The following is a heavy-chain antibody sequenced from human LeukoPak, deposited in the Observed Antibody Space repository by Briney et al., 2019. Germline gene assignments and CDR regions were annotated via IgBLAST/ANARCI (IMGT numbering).Heavy chain of an antibody. V-gene: IGHV1-8*01. CDR2: MNPNSGNT. CDR1: GYTFTSYD. J-gene: IGHJ6*03. CDR3: ARTGALNYYYYYYMDV. Sequence: ASVKVSCKASGYTFTSYDINWVRQATGQGREWMGWMNPNSGNTGYAQKFQGRVTMTRNTSISTAYMELSSLRSEDTAVYYCARTGALNYYYYYYMDVWGKGTTVTVSS.